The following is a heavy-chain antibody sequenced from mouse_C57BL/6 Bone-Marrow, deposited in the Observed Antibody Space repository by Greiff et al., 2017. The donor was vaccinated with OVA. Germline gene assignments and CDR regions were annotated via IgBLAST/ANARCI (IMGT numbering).Heavy chain of an antibody. CDR3: ARGAY. J-gene: IGHJ2*01. Sequence: QVQLQQSGAELVKPGASVKISCKASGYAFSHYWMNWVKQRPGTGLEWIGQIYPGDGDIKYNGTFQGKATLTADKSSSTAYRQFSSLTSEDSAVYFCARGAYWGQVTTLTVSS. V-gene: IGHV1-80*01. CDR1: GYAFSHYW. CDR2: IYPGDGDI.